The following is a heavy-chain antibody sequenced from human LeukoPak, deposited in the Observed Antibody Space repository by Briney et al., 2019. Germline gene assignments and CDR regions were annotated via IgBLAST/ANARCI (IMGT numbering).Heavy chain of an antibody. D-gene: IGHD3-9*01. CDR1: GGSISSFY. CDR3: ARDSGDYDILTGYPDY. Sequence: SETLSLTCTVSGGSISSFYWGWIWQPPGKGLEWIGSIYHSGSTYYNPSLKSRVTISVDTSKNQFSLKLSSVTAADTAVYYCARDSGDYDILTGYPDYWGQGTLVTVSS. CDR2: IYHSGST. J-gene: IGHJ4*02. V-gene: IGHV4-38-2*02.